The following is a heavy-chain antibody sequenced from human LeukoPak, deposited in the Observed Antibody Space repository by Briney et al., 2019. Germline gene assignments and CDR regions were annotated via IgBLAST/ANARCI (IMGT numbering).Heavy chain of an antibody. J-gene: IGHJ5*02. Sequence: PGGALRLSCAASGCTLSSNYMSWVGQAPGKGVEGVSGIYSGGSTYYAPSVQGRFTISRANSKNTLYLQMNSLRAEDTAVYYCARELLAVFSSGLLTSGPGTLVSVSS. V-gene: IGHV3-66*02. CDR3: ARELLAVFSSGLLT. CDR1: GCTLSSNY. CDR2: IYSGGST. D-gene: IGHD3-22*01.